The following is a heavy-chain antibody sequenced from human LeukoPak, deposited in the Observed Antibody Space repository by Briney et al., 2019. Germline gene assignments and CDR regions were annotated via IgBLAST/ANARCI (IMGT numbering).Heavy chain of an antibody. V-gene: IGHV4-34*01. CDR1: GGSFSGYY. J-gene: IGHJ5*02. CDR2: INHSGST. CDR3: ARGQWEPRFDP. D-gene: IGHD1-26*01. Sequence: SETLSLTCAVYGGSFSGYYWSWIRQPPGKGLEWVGEINHSGSTNYNPSLKSRVTISVDTFKNQFSPKLSSVTAADTAVYYCARGQWEPRFDPWGQGTLVTVSS.